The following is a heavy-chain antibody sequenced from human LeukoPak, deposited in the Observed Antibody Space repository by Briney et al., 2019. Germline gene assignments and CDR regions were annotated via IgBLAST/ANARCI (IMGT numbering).Heavy chain of an antibody. J-gene: IGHJ4*02. CDR2: ISGSGGGT. CDR1: GFTFSSYA. CDR3: AKAEGITMIVVVITPFDY. V-gene: IGHV3-23*01. D-gene: IGHD3-22*01. Sequence: QTGGSLRLSCAASGFTFSSYAMSWVRQAPGKGLEWVSAISGSGGGTYYADSVKGRFTISRDNSKNTLYLQMNSLRAEDTAVYYCAKAEGITMIVVVITPFDYWGQGTLVTVSS.